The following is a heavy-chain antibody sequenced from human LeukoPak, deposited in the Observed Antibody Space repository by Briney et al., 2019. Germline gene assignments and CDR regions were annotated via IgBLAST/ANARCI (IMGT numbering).Heavy chain of an antibody. CDR1: GGSFSGYY. Sequence: SETLSLTCAVYGGSFSGYYWSWIRQPPGKGLEWIGGINHSGSTNYNPSLKSRVTISVDTSKNQFSLKLSSVTAADTAVYYCARGGYDSSGYYLAPFDYWGQGTLVTVSS. D-gene: IGHD3-22*01. CDR2: INHSGST. V-gene: IGHV4-34*01. J-gene: IGHJ4*02. CDR3: ARGGYDSSGYYLAPFDY.